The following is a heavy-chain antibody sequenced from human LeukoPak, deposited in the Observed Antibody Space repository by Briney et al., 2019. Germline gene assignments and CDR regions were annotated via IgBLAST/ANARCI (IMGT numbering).Heavy chain of an antibody. CDR3: ARCLSQYGDIDY. Sequence: SETLSLTCTVSGGSISSSSYYWGWIRQHPGKGLEWIGYIYYSGSTYYNPSLKSRVTISVDTSKNQFSLKLSSVTAADTAVYYCARCLSQYGDIDYWGQGTLVTVSS. D-gene: IGHD4-17*01. V-gene: IGHV4-31*03. CDR1: GGSISSSSYY. J-gene: IGHJ4*02. CDR2: IYYSGST.